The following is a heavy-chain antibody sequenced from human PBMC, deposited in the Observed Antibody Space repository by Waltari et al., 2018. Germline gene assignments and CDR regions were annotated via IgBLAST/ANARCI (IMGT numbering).Heavy chain of an antibody. CDR1: GYTFTGYY. J-gene: IGHJ4*02. V-gene: IGHV1-2*06. Sequence: QVQLVQSGAEVKKPGASVKVSCKASGYTFTGYYMHWVRQAPGQGLEWMGRINPNSGGTNYAQKFQGRVTMTRDTSISTAYMELSRLRSDDTAVYYCARDRRKAPSLSSFGEIDYWGQGTLVTVSS. CDR3: ARDRRKAPSLSSFGEIDY. D-gene: IGHD3-10*01. CDR2: INPNSGGT.